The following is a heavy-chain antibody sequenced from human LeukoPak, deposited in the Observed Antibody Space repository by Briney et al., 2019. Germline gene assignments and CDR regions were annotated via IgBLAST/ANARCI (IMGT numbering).Heavy chain of an antibody. CDR3: AKGCSSCPFDY. CDR1: VFTFSSYA. J-gene: IGHJ4*02. CDR2: ISGSGGST. D-gene: IGHD6-13*01. Sequence: GGSLRLSCAASVFTFSSYAISCVPEAPGKGLEWVSAISGSGGSTYYADSVKGRFTISRDNSKNTLYLQMNSLRAEDTAVYYCAKGCSSCPFDYWGQGTLVTVSS. V-gene: IGHV3-23*01.